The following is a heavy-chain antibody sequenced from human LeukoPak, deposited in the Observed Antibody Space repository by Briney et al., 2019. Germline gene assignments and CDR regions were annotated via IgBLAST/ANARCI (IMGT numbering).Heavy chain of an antibody. Sequence: GGSLRLSCAASGFTFSSYSMNWVRQAPGKGLVWVSRIHSDGSSTSYADSVRGRFTISRDDAKSTLYLQMNSLRAEDTAVYYCARSGWPYYFDYWGQGTLVTVSS. V-gene: IGHV3-74*01. D-gene: IGHD3-22*01. J-gene: IGHJ4*02. CDR3: ARSGWPYYFDY. CDR1: GFTFSSYS. CDR2: IHSDGSST.